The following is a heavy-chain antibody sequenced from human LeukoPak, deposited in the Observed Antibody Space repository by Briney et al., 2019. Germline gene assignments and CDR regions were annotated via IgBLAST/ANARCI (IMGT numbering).Heavy chain of an antibody. CDR1: GFTFSDHY. V-gene: IGHV3-72*01. CDR3: ARVSGSSHFDN. CDR2: IRNKANSYST. D-gene: IGHD1-26*01. Sequence: GGSLRLSCAASGFTFSDHYMDWVRQAPGKGLEWVGRIRNKANSYSTEYAASVKGKFTISRDDSKNSLYLQLNSLKTDDTAVYYCARVSGSSHFDNWGQGTLVTVSS. J-gene: IGHJ4*02.